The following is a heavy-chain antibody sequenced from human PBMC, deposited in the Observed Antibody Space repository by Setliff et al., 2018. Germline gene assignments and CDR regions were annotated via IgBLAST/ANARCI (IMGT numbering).Heavy chain of an antibody. CDR3: ARDRYYNSWSGTSITAPHDAFDI. D-gene: IGHD3-3*01. J-gene: IGHJ3*02. CDR1: GYTLTNYY. Sequence: ASVEVSCKASGYTLTNYYMHWVRQAPGQGLEWMGIINPSGGLTRYAQKFQGRVTMTRDTSTSTVYMEVSSLRPEDTAVYYCARDRYYNSWSGTSITAPHDAFDIWGQGTMVTVSS. V-gene: IGHV1-46*03. CDR2: INPSGGLT.